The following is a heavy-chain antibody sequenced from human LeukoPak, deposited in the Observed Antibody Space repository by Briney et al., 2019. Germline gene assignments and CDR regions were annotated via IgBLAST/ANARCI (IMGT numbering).Heavy chain of an antibody. V-gene: IGHV3-23*01. CDR3: AKVRRRDSKSPGDARVDY. CDR1: GFSFSTYA. J-gene: IGHJ4*02. CDR2: VSGSGGNT. D-gene: IGHD3-3*01. Sequence: PGGSLRLSCAASGFSFSTYAMSWVHQAPGKGLEWVSGVSGSGGNTDYSDSVKGRFTISRDNSDNTVYLQLNSLRVEDTALYYCAKVRRRDSKSPGDARVDYWGQGTLVTVSS.